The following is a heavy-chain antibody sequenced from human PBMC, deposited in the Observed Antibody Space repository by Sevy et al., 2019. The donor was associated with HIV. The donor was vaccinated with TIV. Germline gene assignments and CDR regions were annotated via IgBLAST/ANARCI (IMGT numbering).Heavy chain of an antibody. CDR3: ARGPLYYDSSGPVHY. V-gene: IGHV3-48*02. J-gene: IGHJ4*02. Sequence: GGSLRLSCAASGFTFSSYSMNWVRQAPGKGLEWVSYISSSSSTIYYADSVKGRFTISRDNAKNSLYLQMNSLRDEDTAVYYCARGPLYYDSSGPVHYWGQGTLVTVSS. CDR2: ISSSSSTI. D-gene: IGHD3-22*01. CDR1: GFTFSSYS.